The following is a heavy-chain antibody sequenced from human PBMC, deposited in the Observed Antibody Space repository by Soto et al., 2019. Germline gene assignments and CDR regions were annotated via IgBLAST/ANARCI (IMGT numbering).Heavy chain of an antibody. V-gene: IGHV3-23*01. D-gene: IGHD7-27*01. CDR1: VFTFSSSI. Sequence: PGGSLRLSCAASVFTFSSSIMVWVRQAPGEVLVWVSVITASGEVTYYGDSVKGRFTIPRDNSKNTLYLQLTSLRAEDTARYYCASRGPNWGFFDPWGQGNLVTVSS. J-gene: IGHJ5*02. CDR3: ASRGPNWGFFDP. CDR2: ITASGEVT.